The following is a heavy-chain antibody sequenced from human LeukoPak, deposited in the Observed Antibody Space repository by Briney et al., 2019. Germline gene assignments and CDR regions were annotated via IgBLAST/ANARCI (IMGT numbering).Heavy chain of an antibody. CDR1: LGSISSYN. J-gene: IGHJ4*02. CDR2: IYYSGST. V-gene: IGHV4-59*01. Sequence: SGTLSLTCIGSLGSISSYNWSWIRPPRGKGLEWIGYIYYSGSTNYHPSLKSRVTISVDTSKNQFSLKLSSVTAADTAVYYCARDEGYWGQGTLVTVSS. CDR3: ARDEGY.